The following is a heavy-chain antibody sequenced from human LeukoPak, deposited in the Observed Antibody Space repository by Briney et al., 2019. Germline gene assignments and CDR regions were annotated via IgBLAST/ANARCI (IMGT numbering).Heavy chain of an antibody. D-gene: IGHD6-13*01. CDR3: ARAGAAAVPDWYFDL. CDR1: GIIFTGYY. J-gene: IGHJ2*01. Sequence: ASVKVSCKTSGIIFTGYYIHWVRQAPGRGLEWMGWINPNNGDANFAQKFQGRVTFTRDSSISTVYMDLSRLRSDDTAVYYCARAGAAAVPDWYFDLWGRGTLVTVSS. CDR2: INPNNGDA. V-gene: IGHV1-2*02.